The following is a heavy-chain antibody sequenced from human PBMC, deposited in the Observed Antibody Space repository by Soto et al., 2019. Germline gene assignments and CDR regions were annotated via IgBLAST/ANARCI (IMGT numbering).Heavy chain of an antibody. J-gene: IGHJ4*02. CDR1: GVCISSYY. D-gene: IGHD1-26*01. Sequence: SETLSLTCTVSGVCISSYYGSWIRQPPGKGLEWIGDIYYSGSTNYNPSLKSRVTIPVDMSKNQCSLKLTAVTAAATALSYCARTVVGAQSQTDYWGKGILVTVSS. CDR2: IYYSGST. V-gene: IGHV4-59*12. CDR3: ARTVVGAQSQTDY.